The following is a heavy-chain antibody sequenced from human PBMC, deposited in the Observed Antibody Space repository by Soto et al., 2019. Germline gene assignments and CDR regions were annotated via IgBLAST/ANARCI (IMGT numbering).Heavy chain of an antibody. CDR2: ISSSSSTI. J-gene: IGHJ3*02. V-gene: IGHV3-48*02. CDR1: GFTFSSYS. Sequence: GGSLRLSCAASGFTFSSYSMNWVRQAPGKGLEWVSYISSSSSTIYYADSVKGRFTISRDNAKNSLYLQMNSLRDEDTAVYYCARAQQWLVFGAFDIWGQGTMVTVSS. D-gene: IGHD6-19*01. CDR3: ARAQQWLVFGAFDI.